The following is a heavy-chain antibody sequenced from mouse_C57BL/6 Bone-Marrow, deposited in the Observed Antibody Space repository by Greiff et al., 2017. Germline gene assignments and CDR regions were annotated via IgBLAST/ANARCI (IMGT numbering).Heavy chain of an antibody. D-gene: IGHD2-3*01. Sequence: QVQLQQPGAELVKPGASVKLTCKASGYTFTSYWMHWVKQRPGQGLEWIGMIHPTSGSTNYNEKFKSKATLTVDKSSSTAYMQLSSLTSEDSAVYYCARSGTRWLPRDYWGQGTTLTVSS. CDR2: IHPTSGST. J-gene: IGHJ2*01. CDR3: ARSGTRWLPRDY. CDR1: GYTFTSYW. V-gene: IGHV1-64*01.